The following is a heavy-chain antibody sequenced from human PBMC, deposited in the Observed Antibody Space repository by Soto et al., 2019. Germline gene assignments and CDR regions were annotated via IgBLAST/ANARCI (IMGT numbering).Heavy chain of an antibody. V-gene: IGHV3-30-3*01. Sequence: GSMRLSCAASGFTFSSYAMHWVRQAPGKGLEWVAVISYDGSNKYYAESVKGRFTISRDNSKNTLYLQMNSLRAEDTAVYYCARDRDILTGYKLGSYYYGMDVWGQGTTVTVSS. CDR3: ARDRDILTGYKLGSYYYGMDV. CDR1: GFTFSSYA. D-gene: IGHD3-9*01. J-gene: IGHJ6*02. CDR2: ISYDGSNK.